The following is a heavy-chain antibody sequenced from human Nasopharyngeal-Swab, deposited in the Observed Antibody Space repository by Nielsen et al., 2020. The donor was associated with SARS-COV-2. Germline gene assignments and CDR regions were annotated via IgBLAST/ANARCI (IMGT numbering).Heavy chain of an antibody. Sequence: GGSLRLSCAASGFTFSSYGMHWVRQAPGKGLEWVAVISYDGSNKYYADSVKGRFTISRDNSKNTLYLQMNSLRAEDTAVYYCAISIFGVAQNYFDHWGQGTLVTVSS. CDR1: GFTFSSYG. J-gene: IGHJ4*02. V-gene: IGHV3-30*03. D-gene: IGHD3-3*01. CDR3: AISIFGVAQNYFDH. CDR2: ISYDGSNK.